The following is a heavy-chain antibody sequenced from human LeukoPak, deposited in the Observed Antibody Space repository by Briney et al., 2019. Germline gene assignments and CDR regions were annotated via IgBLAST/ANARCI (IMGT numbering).Heavy chain of an antibody. Sequence: ASVKVSCKASGYTLTSYDINWVRQATGQGLEWMGWMNPNSGNTGYAQKFQGRVTITRNTSISTAYMELSSLRSEDTAVYYCARGTTVTTLWYYYYYMDVWGKGTTVTVSS. V-gene: IGHV1-8*03. J-gene: IGHJ6*03. CDR2: MNPNSGNT. CDR3: ARGTTVTTLWYYYYYMDV. D-gene: IGHD4-17*01. CDR1: GYTLTSYD.